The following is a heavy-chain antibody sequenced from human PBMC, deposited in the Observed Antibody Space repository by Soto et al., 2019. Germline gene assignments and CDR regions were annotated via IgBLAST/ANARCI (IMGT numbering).Heavy chain of an antibody. D-gene: IGHD6-19*01. J-gene: IGHJ4*02. Sequence: QVQLVQSGAEVKKPGASVKVSCKGSGYTFITNYIQWVRQAPGQGLEWMGWINPNSGGTTDAQKFQGRVTLTRDTSITTAYIELSGLTSDDTAVYFCAREGSGWKYFDYWGQGSLVTVPS. CDR3: AREGSGWKYFDY. CDR2: INPNSGGT. V-gene: IGHV1-2*02. CDR1: GYTFITNY.